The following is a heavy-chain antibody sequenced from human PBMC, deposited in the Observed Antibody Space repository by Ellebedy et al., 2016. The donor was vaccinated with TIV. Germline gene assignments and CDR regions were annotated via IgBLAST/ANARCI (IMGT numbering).Heavy chain of an antibody. CDR3: ARSPHQYGGNSALDY. CDR2: IYHSGHT. V-gene: IGHV4-4*02. D-gene: IGHD4-23*01. J-gene: IGHJ4*02. Sequence: SETLSLTXVVSGGSISSPNWWSWVRQPPGTGLEWIGEIYHSGHTNYNPSLKSRVAISVDTSKNQFSLTVNSVTAADTAVYYCARSPHQYGGNSALDYWGQGTLVTVSS. CDR1: GGSISSPNW.